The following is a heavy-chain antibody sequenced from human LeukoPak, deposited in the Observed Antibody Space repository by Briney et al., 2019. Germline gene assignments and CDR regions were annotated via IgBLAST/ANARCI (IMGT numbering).Heavy chain of an antibody. CDR3: ARRTSSILFDY. J-gene: IGHJ4*02. CDR2: IYTSGST. D-gene: IGHD2-2*01. CDR1: GGSISSGSYY. Sequence: SETLSLTCTVSGGSISSGSYYWSWIRQPAGKGREWIGRIYTSGSTNYNPSLKSRVTISVDTSKNQFSLKLSSVPAADTAVYYCARRTSSILFDYWGQGTLVTVFS. V-gene: IGHV4-61*02.